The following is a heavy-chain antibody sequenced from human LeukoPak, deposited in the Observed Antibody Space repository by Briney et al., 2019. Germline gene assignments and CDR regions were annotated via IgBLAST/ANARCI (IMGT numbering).Heavy chain of an antibody. CDR1: GYTFTTYF. J-gene: IGHJ4*02. Sequence: ASVEVPCKAFGYTFTTYFIHWVRQAPGQGLEWMGMIKPLGGDTTYAQKFQGRVTMTRDTSTSTVHMELRSLISEDTAVYFCARGPNYSYGLLDYWGQGTQVTVTS. D-gene: IGHD5-18*01. CDR2: IKPLGGDT. CDR3: ARGPNYSYGLLDY. V-gene: IGHV1-46*03.